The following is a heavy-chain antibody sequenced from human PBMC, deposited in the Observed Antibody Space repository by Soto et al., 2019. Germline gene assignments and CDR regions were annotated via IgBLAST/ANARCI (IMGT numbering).Heavy chain of an antibody. V-gene: IGHV4-4*02. CDR3: ARGGSKKWDI. D-gene: IGHD1-26*01. Sequence: SETLSLTCAVSGDSISSSIWWSWVRQPPGKGLGWIGEIYHRGNTNYSPLLKSRVTISVDKSKNQFSLMLTSVTAADTAVYYCARGGSKKWDIWGQGTLVTVSS. J-gene: IGHJ4*02. CDR2: IYHRGNT. CDR1: GDSISSSIW.